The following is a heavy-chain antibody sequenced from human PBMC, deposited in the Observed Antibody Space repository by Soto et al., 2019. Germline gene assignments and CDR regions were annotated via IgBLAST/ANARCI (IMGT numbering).Heavy chain of an antibody. CDR1: GFTFNSAW. Sequence: GSLRLSCAAYGFTFNSAWMNWVRQAPGKGLEWVGRIKSNIDGGTVDYAASVKGRFTISRDDSKSTLYLQMNSLTIEDTAVYYCVSAVIYWGQGTLVTVYS. CDR2: IKSNIDGGTV. V-gene: IGHV3-15*05. CDR3: VSAVIY. J-gene: IGHJ1*01. D-gene: IGHD2-21*01.